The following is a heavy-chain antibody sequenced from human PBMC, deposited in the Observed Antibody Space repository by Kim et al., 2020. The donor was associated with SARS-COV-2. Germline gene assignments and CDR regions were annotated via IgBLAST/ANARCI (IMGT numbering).Heavy chain of an antibody. CDR1: GFTFSSYA. CDR3: ANEKYYYYGSGSYDKY. D-gene: IGHD3-10*01. J-gene: IGHJ4*02. CDR2: ISVSGGST. V-gene: IGHV3-23*01. Sequence: GGSLRLSCAASGFTFSSYAMSWVRQAPGKGLEWVSAISVSGGSTYYADSVKGRFTISRDNSKNTLYLQMNSLMAQDTDIYYCANEKYYYYGSGSYDKYWGQGTLVTVSS.